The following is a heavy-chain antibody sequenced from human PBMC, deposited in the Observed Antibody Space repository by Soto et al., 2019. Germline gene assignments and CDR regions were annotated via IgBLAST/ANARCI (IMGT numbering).Heavy chain of an antibody. CDR3: AAVSRAWGASAFDY. CDR2: IKSENDGGII. V-gene: IGHV3-15*07. CDR1: GFTFKTAW. D-gene: IGHD3-16*01. Sequence: EVQLAESGGDLVEPGGSLRLSCAASGFTFKTAWMNWVRQSPGKGLEWVGRIKSENDGGIIDYAAPVKGRFIISRDDSKNTVYLEMNSLNTEDTAVYYCAAVSRAWGASAFDYWGQGIVVTVSS. J-gene: IGHJ4*02.